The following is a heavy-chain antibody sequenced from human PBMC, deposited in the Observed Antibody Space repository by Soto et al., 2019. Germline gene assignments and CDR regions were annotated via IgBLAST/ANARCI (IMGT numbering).Heavy chain of an antibody. CDR2: LWYDGSNK. D-gene: IGHD2-2*01. Sequence: QVQLVESGGGVVQPGRSLRLSCAASGFTFSSYGMHWVRQAPGKGLEWVAGLWYDGSNKYYADSVKGRFTISRDNSKNTLYLQMNSLRAEDTAVYYCARDRGYCSSTSCYADFDYWGQGTLGPVSS. CDR3: ARDRGYCSSTSCYADFDY. J-gene: IGHJ4*02. CDR1: GFTFSSYG. V-gene: IGHV3-33*01.